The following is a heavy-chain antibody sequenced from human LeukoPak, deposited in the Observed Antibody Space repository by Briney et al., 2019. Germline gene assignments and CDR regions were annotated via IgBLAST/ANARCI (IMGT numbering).Heavy chain of an antibody. D-gene: IGHD6-19*01. CDR3: ATQATSGWHFS. CDR1: GYTFTGYY. J-gene: IGHJ5*02. CDR2: INPNSGDT. V-gene: IGHV1-2*02. Sequence: GASVKVSCKASGYTFTGYYMHWVRQAPGQGPEWMGWINPNSGDTNYAQKFQGRVTMTRDTSLSTVYMELSRLRSDDTAVYYCATQATSGWHFSWGQGTLVTVSS.